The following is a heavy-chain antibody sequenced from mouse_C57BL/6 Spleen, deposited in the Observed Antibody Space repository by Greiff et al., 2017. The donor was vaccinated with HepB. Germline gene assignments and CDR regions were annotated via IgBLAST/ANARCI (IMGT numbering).Heavy chain of an antibody. CDR3: ARGSGEYYFDY. J-gene: IGHJ2*01. CDR2: IYPGDGDT. V-gene: IGHV1-82*01. CDR1: GYAFSSSW. Sequence: LQESGPELVKPGASVKISCKASGYAFSSSWMNWVKQRPGKGLEWIGRIYPGDGDTNYNGKFKGKATLTADKSSSTAYMQLSSLTSEDSAVYFCARGSGEYYFDYWGQGTTLTVSS. D-gene: IGHD1-3*01.